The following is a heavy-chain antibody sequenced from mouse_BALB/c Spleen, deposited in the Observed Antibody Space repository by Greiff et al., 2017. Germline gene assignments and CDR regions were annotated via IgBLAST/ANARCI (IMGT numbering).Heavy chain of an antibody. CDR3: AIITTATYWYFDV. Sequence: VQRVESGAELAKPGASVKMSCKTSGYTFTSYWMHWVKQRPGQGLEWIGYINPSTGYTEYNQKFKDKATLTADKSSSTAYMQLSSLTSEDSAVYYCAIITTATYWYFDVWGAGTTVTVSS. J-gene: IGHJ1*01. D-gene: IGHD1-2*01. CDR2: INPSTGYT. V-gene: IGHV1-7*01. CDR1: GYTFTSYW.